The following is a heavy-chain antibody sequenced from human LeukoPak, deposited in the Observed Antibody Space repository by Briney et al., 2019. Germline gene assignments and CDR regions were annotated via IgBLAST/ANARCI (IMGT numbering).Heavy chain of an antibody. CDR1: GGSFSGYY. J-gene: IGHJ3*02. V-gene: IGHV4-34*01. D-gene: IGHD5-24*01. Sequence: PSETLSLTCAVYGGSFSGYYWSWIRQPPGKGLEWIGEINHSGSTNYNPSLKSRATISVDTSKNQFSLKLSSVTAADTAVYYCVRDGIRPQNAFDIWGQGTMVTVSS. CDR3: VRDGIRPQNAFDI. CDR2: INHSGST.